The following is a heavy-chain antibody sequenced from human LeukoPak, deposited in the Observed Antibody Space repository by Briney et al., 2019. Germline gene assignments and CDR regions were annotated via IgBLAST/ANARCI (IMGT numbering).Heavy chain of an antibody. D-gene: IGHD3-22*01. Sequence: GGSLRLSCVASGLTFSSYAMSWVRQAPGKGLEWVSAISGSGGSTYYADSVKGRFTISRDNSKNTLYLQMNSLRAEDTAVYYCAKDWHYYDSDPFFDYWGQGTLVTVSS. CDR1: GLTFSSYA. J-gene: IGHJ4*02. CDR3: AKDWHYYDSDPFFDY. V-gene: IGHV3-23*01. CDR2: ISGSGGST.